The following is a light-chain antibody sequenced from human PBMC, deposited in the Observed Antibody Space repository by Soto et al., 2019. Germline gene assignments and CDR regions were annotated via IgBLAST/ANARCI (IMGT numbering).Light chain of an antibody. CDR2: GAS. J-gene: IGKJ1*01. Sequence: EIVMTQSPATVPVSPGERVTLSCRASQSVSIDLAWYQQKPGQAPRLLIYGASTRATDIPPSFTGSGSGTEFTLTISSLQPEDFATYYCQQSYSSPRTFGQGTKVDI. V-gene: IGKV3-15*01. CDR1: QSVSID. CDR3: QQSYSSPRT.